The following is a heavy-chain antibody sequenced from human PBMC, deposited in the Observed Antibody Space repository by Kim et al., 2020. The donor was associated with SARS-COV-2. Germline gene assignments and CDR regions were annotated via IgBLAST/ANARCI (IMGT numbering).Heavy chain of an antibody. J-gene: IGHJ3*02. D-gene: IGHD5-18*01. CDR3: AKDLRGYSYGGYAFDI. Sequence: SVKGRFTISRDNSKNTLYLQMNSLRAEDTAVYYCAKDLRGYSYGGYAFDIWGQGTMVTVSS. V-gene: IGHV3-23*01.